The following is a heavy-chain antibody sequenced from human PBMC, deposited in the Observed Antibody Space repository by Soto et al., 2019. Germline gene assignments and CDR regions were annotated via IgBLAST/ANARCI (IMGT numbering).Heavy chain of an antibody. J-gene: IGHJ4*02. D-gene: IGHD2-15*01. CDR1: GFTFSDYN. CDR2: IDIFSATI. Sequence: EVQLVESGGGLVQPGGALRLSCAASGFTFSDYNMIWVRQAPGKGMEWVSYIDIFSATIYYADSVKGRFTISRDNAKNSLYLQMNSLRDEDTAVYCCARDGVAEIDYWGQGTLVTVSS. CDR3: ARDGVAEIDY. V-gene: IGHV3-48*02.